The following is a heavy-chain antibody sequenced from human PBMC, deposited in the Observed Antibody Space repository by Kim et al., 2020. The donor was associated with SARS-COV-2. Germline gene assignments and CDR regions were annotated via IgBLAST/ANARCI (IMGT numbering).Heavy chain of an antibody. J-gene: IGHJ4*02. CDR1: GFTFSDYY. V-gene: IGHV3-11*06. Sequence: GGSLRLSCAASGFTFSDYYMSWIRQAPGKGLEWVSYISSSSSYTNYADSVKGRFTISRDNAKNSLYLQMNSLRAEDTAVYYCARDPWSGGRTSVWFGESYRNYYFDYWGQGTLVTVSS. CDR3: ARDPWSGGRTSVWFGESYRNYYFDY. CDR2: ISSSSSYT. D-gene: IGHD3-10*01.